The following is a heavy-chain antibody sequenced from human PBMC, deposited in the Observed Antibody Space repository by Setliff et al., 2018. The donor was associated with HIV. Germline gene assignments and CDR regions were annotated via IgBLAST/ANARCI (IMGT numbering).Heavy chain of an antibody. V-gene: IGHV3-48*03. Sequence: GSLRLSCAASGFTVSTHEMNWVRQAPGKGLEWVSYITGSGKTIYYADSVKGRFTISRDNAKNSLYLQMNSLRAEDTAVYYCARDEPTGGIDYWGQGTLVTVSS. CDR1: GFTVSTHE. D-gene: IGHD3-16*01. CDR2: ITGSGKTI. J-gene: IGHJ4*02. CDR3: ARDEPTGGIDY.